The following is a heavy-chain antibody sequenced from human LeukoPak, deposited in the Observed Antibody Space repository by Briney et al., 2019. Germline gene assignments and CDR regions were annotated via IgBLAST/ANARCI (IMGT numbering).Heavy chain of an antibody. D-gene: IGHD1-14*01. CDR2: IIPIFGTA. CDR1: GGTFSSYA. J-gene: IGHJ4*02. V-gene: IGHV1-69*05. CDR3: ASSALALREPYFDY. Sequence: WASVKVSCKASGGTFSSYAISWVRQAPGQGLEWMGGIIPIFGTANYAQKFQGRVTITTDESTSTAYMELSSLRSEDTAVYYCASSALALREPYFDYWGQGTLVT.